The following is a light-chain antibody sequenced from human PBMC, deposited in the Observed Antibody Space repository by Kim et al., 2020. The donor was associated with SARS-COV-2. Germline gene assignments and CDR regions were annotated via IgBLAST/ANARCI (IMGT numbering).Light chain of an antibody. Sequence: KYASWYQQKPGQSPVLVISQDNKRPSGIPDRFSGSNSGNTATLTISGTQAVDEADYYCQAWDGNTHVIFGGGTQLTVL. V-gene: IGLV3-1*01. CDR1: KY. CDR3: QAWDGNTHVI. J-gene: IGLJ2*01. CDR2: QDN.